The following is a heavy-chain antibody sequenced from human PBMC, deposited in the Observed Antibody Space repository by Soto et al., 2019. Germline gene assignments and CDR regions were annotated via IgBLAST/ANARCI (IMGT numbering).Heavy chain of an antibody. CDR2: ICYDGGNK. D-gene: IGHD3-22*01. Sequence: GGSLRLSCAASGFTFSSYGMHWVRQAPGKGLEWVAAICYDGGNKYYADSVKGRFTISRDNSKNTLYLQMNSLRAEDTAVYYCAKFFYADSGWPYYYYYYMDVWGKGTTVTVSS. CDR3: AKFFYADSGWPYYYYYYMDV. V-gene: IGHV3-33*06. CDR1: GFTFSSYG. J-gene: IGHJ6*03.